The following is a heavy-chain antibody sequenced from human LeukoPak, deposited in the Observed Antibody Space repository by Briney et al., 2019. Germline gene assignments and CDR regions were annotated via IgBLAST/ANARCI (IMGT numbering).Heavy chain of an antibody. J-gene: IGHJ4*02. D-gene: IGHD6-19*01. CDR2: IYSGNA. CDR1: GVSGGSISNYY. CDR3: ARKSSGWFVE. Sequence: SETLSLTCTVSGVSGGSISNYYWSWIRQPPGKGLEWIGYIYSGNANYNPSLKSRVTISLDTSKNQFSLKLSSVTAADTAVYFCARKSSGWFVEWGQGTLVTVSS. V-gene: IGHV4-59*08.